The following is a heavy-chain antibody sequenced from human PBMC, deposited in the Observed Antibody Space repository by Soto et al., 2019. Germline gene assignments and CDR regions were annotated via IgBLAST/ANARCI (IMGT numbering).Heavy chain of an antibody. CDR2: ISGSGANT. CDR3: AKVLLAYYFDY. D-gene: IGHD5-12*01. J-gene: IGHJ4*02. CDR1: GIIFSGYG. V-gene: IGHV3-23*01. Sequence: GGSLRLSCAASGIIFSGYGMHWVRQAPGKGLEWVSAISGSGANTYYTDSVKGRFTISRDNSKNTLYLQMNSLSTEDTAVYYCAKVLLAYYFDYWGQGTLVTVSS.